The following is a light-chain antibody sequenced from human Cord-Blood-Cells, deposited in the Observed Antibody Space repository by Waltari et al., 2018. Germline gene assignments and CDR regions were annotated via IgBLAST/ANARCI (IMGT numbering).Light chain of an antibody. CDR3: CSYAGSSNVV. Sequence: QSALTQPASVSGSPGQSITISCTGTSSDVGSYNLVSWYQQHPGKAPKLMIYEGSKRPSGVSNLLPGSKSGNTASLTISGLQAEDEADYYCCSYAGSSNVVFGGGTKLTVL. CDR1: SSDVGSYNL. J-gene: IGLJ2*01. CDR2: EGS. V-gene: IGLV2-23*01.